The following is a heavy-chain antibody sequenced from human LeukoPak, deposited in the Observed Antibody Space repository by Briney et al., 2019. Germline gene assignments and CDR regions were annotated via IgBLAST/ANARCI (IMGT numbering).Heavy chain of an antibody. CDR1: GGSFSGYY. CDR2: INHSGST. V-gene: IGHV4-34*01. D-gene: IGHD4-17*01. CDR3: ASSTTVSDFDY. J-gene: IGHJ4*02. Sequence: SETLSLTCAVYGGSFSGYYWSWIRQPPGKGLEWIGEINHSGSTNYNPSLKSRVTISVDTSKNQFSPKLSSVTAADTAVYYCASSTTVSDFDYWGQGTLVTVSS.